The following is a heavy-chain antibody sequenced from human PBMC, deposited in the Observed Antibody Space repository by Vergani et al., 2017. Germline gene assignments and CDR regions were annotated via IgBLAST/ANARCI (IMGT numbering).Heavy chain of an antibody. Sequence: VQLVESGGGVVQPGGSLRLSCAASGFTFSSYWMSWVRQAPGKGLEWVANIKQDGSEKYYVDSVKGRFTISRDNAKNSLYLQMNSLRAEDTAVYYCARGPSFYDILTGYEDYWGQGTLVTVSS. CDR2: IKQDGSEK. CDR3: ARGPSFYDILTGYEDY. J-gene: IGHJ4*02. V-gene: IGHV3-7*03. CDR1: GFTFSSYW. D-gene: IGHD3-9*01.